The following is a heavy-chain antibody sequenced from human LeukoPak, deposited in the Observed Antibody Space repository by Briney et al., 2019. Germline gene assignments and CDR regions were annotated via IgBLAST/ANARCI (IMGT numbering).Heavy chain of an antibody. Sequence: GGSLRLSCAASGFTFTTYAMSWVRQAPGGGLEWVSVISNSGDSTYYADSVKGRFTISRDNSKSTLFLQMSSLRAEDTAIYYCARDGARGAAAGTRCDYWGQGALVTVSS. CDR1: GFTFTTYA. CDR3: ARDGARGAAAGTRCDY. CDR2: ISNSGDST. J-gene: IGHJ4*02. D-gene: IGHD6-13*01. V-gene: IGHV3-23*01.